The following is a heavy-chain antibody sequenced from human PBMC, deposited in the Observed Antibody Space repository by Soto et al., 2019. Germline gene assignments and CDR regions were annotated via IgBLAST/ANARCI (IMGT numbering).Heavy chain of an antibody. CDR1: GFTFSSYG. D-gene: IGHD2-2*01. Sequence: QVQLVESGGGVVQPGRSLRLSCAASGFTFSSYGMHWVRQAPGKGLEWVAVISYDGSNKYYADSVKGRFTISRDNSKNTLYLQMNSLRAEDTAVYYCAKDRDMSISTVASPSGLWGQGTLVTVSS. J-gene: IGHJ4*02. CDR2: ISYDGSNK. V-gene: IGHV3-30*18. CDR3: AKDRDMSISTVASPSGL.